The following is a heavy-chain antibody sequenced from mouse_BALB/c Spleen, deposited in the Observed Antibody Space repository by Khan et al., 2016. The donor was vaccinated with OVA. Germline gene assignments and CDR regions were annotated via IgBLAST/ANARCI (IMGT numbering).Heavy chain of an antibody. J-gene: IGHJ3*01. CDR1: GYTFTEYT. CDR3: KRWYVGSSWFAD. D-gene: IGHD1-1*01. CDR2: INPNNGDT. Sequence: EVQLQQSGPELVKPGASVKISCKTSGYTFTEYTMHWVKQSHGKSLVWIGGINPNNGDTNYSQTLKGKATLTVDKSSSTAYMEFSSLTSEDSAFYYCKRWYVGSSWFADWGQGTLVTVSA. V-gene: IGHV1-18*01.